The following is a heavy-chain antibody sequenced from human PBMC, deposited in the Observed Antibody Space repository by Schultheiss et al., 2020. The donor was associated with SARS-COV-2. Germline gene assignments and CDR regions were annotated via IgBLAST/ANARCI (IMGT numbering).Heavy chain of an antibody. J-gene: IGHJ4*02. Sequence: SETLSLTCTVSGGSISSSSYYWGWIRQPPGKGLEWIGSIYYSGSTYYNPSLKSRVTISVDMSKNQFSLKLSSVTAADTAVYYCARALWDYYDSSGSQGYFDYWGQGTLVTVSS. D-gene: IGHD3-22*01. CDR3: ARALWDYYDSSGSQGYFDY. V-gene: IGHV4-39*07. CDR1: GGSISSSSYY. CDR2: IYYSGST.